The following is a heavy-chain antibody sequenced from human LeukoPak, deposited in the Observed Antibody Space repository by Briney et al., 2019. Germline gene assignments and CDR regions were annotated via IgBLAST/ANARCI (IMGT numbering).Heavy chain of an antibody. J-gene: IGHJ6*02. D-gene: IGHD2-2*01. CDR1: GYTFTNYG. CDR2: ISAYNGNT. V-gene: IGHV1-18*01. CDR3: ARTVPRGYYYYGMDV. Sequence: GASVKGSCKDAGYTFTNYGISCGRQAPGQGLEWMGWISAYNGNTNYAQKLQGRVTMTTDTSTSTAYMELRSLRSDDTAVYYCARTVPRGYYYYGMDVWGQGTTVTVSS.